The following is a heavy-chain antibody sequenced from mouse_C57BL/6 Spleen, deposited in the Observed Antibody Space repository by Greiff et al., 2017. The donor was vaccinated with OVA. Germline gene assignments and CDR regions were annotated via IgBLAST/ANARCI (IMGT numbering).Heavy chain of an antibody. D-gene: IGHD2-4*01. CDR3: ARDGGYDYDDGFDY. V-gene: IGHV3-6*01. Sequence: EVQLQESGPGLVKPSQSLSLTCSVTGYSITSGYYWNWIRQFPGNKLEWMGYISYDGSNNYNPSLKNRIAITRDTSKNQFFLKLNSVTTEDTATYYGARDGGYDYDDGFDYWGQGTTLTVSS. J-gene: IGHJ2*01. CDR2: ISYDGSN. CDR1: GYSITSGYY.